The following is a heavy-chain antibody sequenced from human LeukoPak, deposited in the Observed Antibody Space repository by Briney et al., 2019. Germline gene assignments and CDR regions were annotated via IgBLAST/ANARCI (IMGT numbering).Heavy chain of an antibody. CDR1: GGSFSGYY. J-gene: IGHJ4*02. D-gene: IGHD1-14*01. CDR3: ARGFNLLSAFAY. CDR2: INHSGST. Sequence: SETLSLTCAVYGGSFSGYYWSWIRQPPGKGLEWIGEINHSGSTNYNPSLKSRVTISVDTSKNQFSLKLSSVTAADTAVYYCARGFNLLSAFAYWGQGTLVTVSS. V-gene: IGHV4-34*09.